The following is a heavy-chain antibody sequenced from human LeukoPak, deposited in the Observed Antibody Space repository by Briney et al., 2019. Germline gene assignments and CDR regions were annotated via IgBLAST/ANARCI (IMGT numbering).Heavy chain of an antibody. D-gene: IGHD3-16*01. V-gene: IGHV3-30*04. J-gene: IGHJ4*02. Sequence: GRSLRLSCAASGFTFSSYAMHWVRQAPGKGLEWVAVISYDGSNKYYADSVKGRFTISRDNPKNTLYLQMNSLRAEDTAVYYCAKEVWTLYYFDYWGQGTLVTVSS. CDR1: GFTFSSYA. CDR3: AKEVWTLYYFDY. CDR2: ISYDGSNK.